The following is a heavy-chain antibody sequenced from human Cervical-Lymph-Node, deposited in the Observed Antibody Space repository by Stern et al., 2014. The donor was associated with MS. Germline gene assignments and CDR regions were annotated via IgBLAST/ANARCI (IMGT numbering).Heavy chain of an antibody. Sequence: QVQLVQSGAEVKKPGASVKVSCRSSGYSFTDYYFHWVRQAPGQGLEWMGCINPSIGVTHYAQQFQGRVTMTRGSSMNTAYMEMSRLRLDDTAVYYCQAFPAYWGQGTLITVSS. CDR2: INPSIGVT. CDR3: QAFPAY. CDR1: GYSFTDYY. V-gene: IGHV1-2*02. J-gene: IGHJ4*02.